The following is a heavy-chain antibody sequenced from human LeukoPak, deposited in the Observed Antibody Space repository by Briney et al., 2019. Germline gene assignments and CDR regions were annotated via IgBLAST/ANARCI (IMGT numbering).Heavy chain of an antibody. CDR1: GFSFNNYF. CDR2: VSSSGSST. CDR3: ARARPWDSSRSYYFGMDV. D-gene: IGHD3-22*01. J-gene: IGHJ6*02. Sequence: PGGSLRLSCAASGFSFNNYFMNWVRQGPGKGLELVSSVSSSGSSTYYADSVKGRFTISRDSAKNSLYLQMNSLRDEDTAVYYCARARPWDSSRSYYFGMDVWGHGTTVTVSS. V-gene: IGHV3-48*02.